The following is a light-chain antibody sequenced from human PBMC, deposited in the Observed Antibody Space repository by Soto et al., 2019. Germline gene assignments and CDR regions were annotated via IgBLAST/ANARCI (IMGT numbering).Light chain of an antibody. CDR2: GAS. CDR1: QSVSSSH. V-gene: IGKV3-20*01. CDR3: QQYGTSLWP. J-gene: IGKJ1*01. Sequence: EIVLTQSPGTLSLSPGERATLSCRASQSVSSSHLAWYQQKPGQAPRLLIYGASNRATGIPDRFSGSGSGTDFTLTIIRLEPEDFALYYCQQYGTSLWPFGQGTKVEIK.